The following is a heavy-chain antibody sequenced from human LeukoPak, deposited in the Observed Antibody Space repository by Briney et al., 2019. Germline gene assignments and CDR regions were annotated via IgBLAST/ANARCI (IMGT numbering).Heavy chain of an antibody. J-gene: IGHJ4*02. CDR3: ARSKSTRDFDY. CDR2: TRNKANSYTT. V-gene: IGHV3-72*01. Sequence: GGSLRLSCAASGFTFSDHYMDWVRQAPGKGPEWVGRTRNKANSYTTEYAASVKGRFTISRDDSENSLYLQMSSLKTEDTAVYYCARSKSTRDFDYWGQGTLVTVSS. CDR1: GFTFSDHY. D-gene: IGHD2-15*01.